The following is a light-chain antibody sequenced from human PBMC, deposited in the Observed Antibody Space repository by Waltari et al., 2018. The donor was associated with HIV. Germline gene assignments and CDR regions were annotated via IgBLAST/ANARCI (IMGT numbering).Light chain of an antibody. J-gene: IGKJ2*01. V-gene: IGKV4-1*01. Sequence: DIVMTQSPESLTVSLGERATINCKSSQSLLYSSNNKNYLAWYQQKPGQPPKLHIYWASTRESGVPDRFSASVSGTDFTLTIGSLQAGDAAVYYCQQYYSTPYTFGQGTKLEIK. CDR3: QQYYSTPYT. CDR1: QSLLYSSNNKNY. CDR2: WAS.